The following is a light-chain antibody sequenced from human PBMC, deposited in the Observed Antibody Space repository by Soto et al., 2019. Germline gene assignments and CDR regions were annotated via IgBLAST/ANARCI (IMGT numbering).Light chain of an antibody. Sequence: DVVMTQSPLSLPVTLGQPASISCRSSQSLVYSDGDTYLTWLHQRPGQSPRRLIYKVSNRDSGVPGRFSGSGFGPYFSLKIRRVEAEDLGVYYWVESTHWPMAFGQGTRVEIK. J-gene: IGKJ2*01. V-gene: IGKV2-30*01. CDR3: VESTHWPMA. CDR1: QSLVYSDGDTY. CDR2: KVS.